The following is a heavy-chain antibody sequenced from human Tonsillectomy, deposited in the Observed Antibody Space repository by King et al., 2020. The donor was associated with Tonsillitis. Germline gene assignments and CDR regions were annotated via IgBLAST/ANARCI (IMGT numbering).Heavy chain of an antibody. CDR3: ARQEGRGLWAFDP. CDR2: IYYSGIT. J-gene: IGHJ5*02. V-gene: IGHV4-39*01. D-gene: IGHD5-18*01. Sequence: QLQESGPGLGKPAETLSLTCTVSGDSIGSSDYWWGWIRPPPGQGLGWIGSIYYSGITYYNPSLKSRVTISVDTSKNRFSLNLNSGTAADTALYYCARQEGRGLWAFDPWGQGTLVTVSS. CDR1: GDSIGSSDYW.